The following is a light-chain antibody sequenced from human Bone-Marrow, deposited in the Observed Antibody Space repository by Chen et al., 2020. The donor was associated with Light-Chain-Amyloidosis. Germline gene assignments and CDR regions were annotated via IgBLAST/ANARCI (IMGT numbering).Light chain of an antibody. CDR2: GAS. J-gene: IGKJ3*01. V-gene: IGKV3-20*01. Sequence: VLTQSPGTLSLSPGERATLSCRASQRLSPTYLAWYQQRPGQAPRLRIYGASSRATGIPDRFSGSGSGADFILTISRLEPEDFAIYYCQHYGSSLTFGPGTKVDFK. CDR3: QHYGSSLT. CDR1: QRLSPTY.